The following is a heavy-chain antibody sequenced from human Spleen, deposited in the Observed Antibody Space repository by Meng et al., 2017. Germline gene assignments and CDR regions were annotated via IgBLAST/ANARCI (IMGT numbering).Heavy chain of an antibody. CDR1: GGSISSGGYS. J-gene: IGHJ4*02. Sequence: QLQLQESGPGLVKPSQTLSLTCAVSGGSISSGGYSWSWIRQHPGKGLEWVGYIYYNENTYYNPTPKIQGSITVDTSKYQFSLKLSSISAADAAVYYYASATNLIASGGVVAFDYWGQGTLVTVSS. CDR2: IYYNENT. V-gene: IGHV4-31*11. CDR3: ASATNLIASGGVVAFDY. D-gene: IGHD3-3*01.